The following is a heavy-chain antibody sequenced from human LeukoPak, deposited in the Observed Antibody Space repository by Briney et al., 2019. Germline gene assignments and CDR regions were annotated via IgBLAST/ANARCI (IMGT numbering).Heavy chain of an antibody. V-gene: IGHV3-73*01. CDR1: GFTLRGSA. D-gene: IGHD4-23*01. Sequence: PGGSLRLSCAASGFTLRGSAMHWVRQGSGKGLEWVGRIRTKANDYATAYAASVKGRFTISRDDSKNTAYLQMNSLKSEDTAVYYCVRPPDNGDNYWGQGTLVTVSS. CDR3: VRPPDNGDNY. CDR2: IRTKANDYAT. J-gene: IGHJ4*02.